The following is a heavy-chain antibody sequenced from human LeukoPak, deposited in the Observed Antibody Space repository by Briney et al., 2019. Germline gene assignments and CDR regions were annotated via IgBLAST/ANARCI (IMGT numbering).Heavy chain of an antibody. CDR1: GFTFSSYA. J-gene: IGHJ4*02. CDR3: AKSRGQHLLRGEGLDY. CDR2: ISGSGGTT. Sequence: GGSLRLSCAASGFTFSSYAMTWVRQAPGKGLEWVSVISGSGGTTYYADSVKGRFTISRDNSKNTLYLQMNSLRAEDTAVYYCAKSRGQHLLRGEGLDYWGQGTLVTVSS. V-gene: IGHV3-23*01. D-gene: IGHD3-16*01.